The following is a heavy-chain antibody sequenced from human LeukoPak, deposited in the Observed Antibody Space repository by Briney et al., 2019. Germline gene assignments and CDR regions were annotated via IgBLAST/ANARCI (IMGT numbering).Heavy chain of an antibody. D-gene: IGHD3-22*01. Sequence: SETLSLACAVYGGSLRDYYWSWIRQPPGKGLEWIGEINHSGSTNYNPSLKSRVTISLDTSKNQFSLKLTSVTAADTAVYYCAKAPYLSSGSWGQGILVAVSS. CDR2: INHSGST. V-gene: IGHV4-34*01. CDR1: GGSLRDYY. J-gene: IGHJ3*01. CDR3: AKAPYLSSGS.